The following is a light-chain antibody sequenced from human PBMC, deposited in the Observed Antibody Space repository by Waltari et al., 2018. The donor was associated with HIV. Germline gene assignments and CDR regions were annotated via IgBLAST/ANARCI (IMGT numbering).Light chain of an antibody. J-gene: IGLJ2*01. CDR3: GTWDSSLSLV. CDR2: DNN. CDR1: SSNIGNNY. Sequence: QSVLTQPPSVSAAPGQKVTISCSGSSSNIGNNYVSWYQQLPGTAPKLLIYDNNKRPSGIPDRFSGSKSGTSATLGITGLQTGDEADYYCGTWDSSLSLVFGGGTKLTFL. V-gene: IGLV1-51*01.